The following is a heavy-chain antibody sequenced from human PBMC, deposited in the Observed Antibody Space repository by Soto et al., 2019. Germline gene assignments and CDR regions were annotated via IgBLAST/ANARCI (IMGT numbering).Heavy chain of an antibody. Sequence: QVQLVQSGAEVRKPGSSVKVSCKASGGTFSSFAISWVRQAPGQGLEWMGGIIPIFATTNYAQKFKGRVTITADESTSTAYMELGSLRSEDTAVYYCARVRDVVVVPDYGMDVWGQGTTVTVSS. CDR2: IIPIFATT. CDR1: GGTFSSFA. J-gene: IGHJ6*02. V-gene: IGHV1-69*01. D-gene: IGHD2-2*01. CDR3: ARVRDVVVVPDYGMDV.